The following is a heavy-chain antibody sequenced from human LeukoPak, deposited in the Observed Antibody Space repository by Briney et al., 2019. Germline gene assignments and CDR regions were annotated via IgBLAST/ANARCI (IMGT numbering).Heavy chain of an antibody. CDR3: AESRLSAEYFQF. CDR1: GFTVSGNY. J-gene: IGHJ1*01. V-gene: IGHV3-66*01. Sequence: PGGSLRLSCEASGFTVSGNYMNWIRQAPGKGLEWVSVIYSGGNTYYADSVKGRFSISRDNSKNTLYLQMNSLRVEDTAVYYCAESRLSAEYFQFWGQGTLVAVSS. CDR2: IYSGGNT.